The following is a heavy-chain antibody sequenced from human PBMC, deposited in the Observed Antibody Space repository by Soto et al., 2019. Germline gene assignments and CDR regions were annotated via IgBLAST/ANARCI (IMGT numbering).Heavy chain of an antibody. V-gene: IGHV1-46*01. Sequence: QVQLVQSGAEVKKPGASVKVSCKASGFTLLNDYLHWVRQAPRQGLEWMGMINPSTGATRYSQQCRGRVTVTWATSTSTVDMELSSLRSEDTAVYYCATETLLKYSGLCDSLGQGALVTVSS. CDR3: ATETLLKYSGLCDS. D-gene: IGHD5-12*01. CDR2: INPSTGAT. CDR1: GFTLLNDY. J-gene: IGHJ4*02.